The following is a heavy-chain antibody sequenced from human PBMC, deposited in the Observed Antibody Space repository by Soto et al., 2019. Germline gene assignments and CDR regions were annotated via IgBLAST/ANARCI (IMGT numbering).Heavy chain of an antibody. CDR1: GGTFSSYA. CDR2: IIPIFGTA. J-gene: IGHJ4*02. CDR3: ARERGDYVWGSYRSGHYFDY. Sequence: SVKVSFKASGGTFSSYAISWLRQAPGQGLEWMGGIIPIFGTANYAQKFQGRVTITADESTSTAYMELSSLRSEDTAVYYCARERGDYVWGSYRSGHYFDYWGQGTLVTVSS. V-gene: IGHV1-69*13. D-gene: IGHD3-16*02.